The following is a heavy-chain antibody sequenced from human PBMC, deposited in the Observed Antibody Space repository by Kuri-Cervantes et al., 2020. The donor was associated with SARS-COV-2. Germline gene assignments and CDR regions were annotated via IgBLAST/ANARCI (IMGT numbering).Heavy chain of an antibody. CDR1: GYTFTDYG. V-gene: IGHV1-2*04. D-gene: IGHD3-10*01. CDR2: SNPNTGGT. J-gene: IGHJ5*02. Sequence: ASVKVSCKASGYTFTDYGIHWVRQAPGEGLEWMGWSNPNTGGTNYAQKFQGWVTMTRDTSLSTVYMDLSKMTSGDTAIYYCARGEGVRGLMVMFRWGGAGSLDLWGQGSPVTVSS. CDR3: ARGEGVRGLMVMFRWGGAGSLDL.